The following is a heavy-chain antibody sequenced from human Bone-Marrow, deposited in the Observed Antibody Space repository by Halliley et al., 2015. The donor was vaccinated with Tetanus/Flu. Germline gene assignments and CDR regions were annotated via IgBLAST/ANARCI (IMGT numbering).Heavy chain of an antibody. Sequence: TLSLTCDVSGYSISDGGFFWSWVRQPPGKGLEWLGYVYFSGSTNYNPSLKSRVTVSVDTANNQFSLSLKSVTAADTAVYYCARAYGVWPVIGYNGLDVWGQGTAVTVSS. D-gene: IGHD2-8*01. CDR2: VYFSGST. V-gene: IGHV4-61*08. J-gene: IGHJ6*02. CDR1: GYSISDGGFF. CDR3: ARAYGVWPVIGYNGLDV.